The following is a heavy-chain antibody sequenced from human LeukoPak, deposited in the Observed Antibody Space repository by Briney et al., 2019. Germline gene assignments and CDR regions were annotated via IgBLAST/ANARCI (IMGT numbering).Heavy chain of an antibody. D-gene: IGHD5-24*01. J-gene: IGHJ4*02. V-gene: IGHV1-2*06. CDR1: GYTFTGYY. CDR2: INPNSGGT. CDR3: ARVQQQTLRDGYKVNDY. Sequence: ASVKVSCKASGYTFTGYYMHWVRQAPGQGLEWMGRINPNSGGTNYAQKFQGRVTMTRDTSISTAYMELSRLRFDDTAVYYCARVQQQTLRDGYKVNDYWGQGTLVTVSS.